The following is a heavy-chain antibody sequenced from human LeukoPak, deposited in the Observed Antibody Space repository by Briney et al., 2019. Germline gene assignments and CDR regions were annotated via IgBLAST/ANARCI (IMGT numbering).Heavy chain of an antibody. CDR2: ISSSSSYI. D-gene: IGHD6-13*01. V-gene: IGHV3-21*01. CDR3: ARLSHSSSSGYYFDY. CDR1: GFTFSSYS. J-gene: IGHJ4*02. Sequence: GGSPRLSCAASGFTFSSYSMNWVRQAPGKGLEWVSSISSSSSYIYYADSVKGRFTISRDNAKNSLYLQMNSLRAEDTAVYYCARLSHSSSSGYYFDYWGQGTLVTVSS.